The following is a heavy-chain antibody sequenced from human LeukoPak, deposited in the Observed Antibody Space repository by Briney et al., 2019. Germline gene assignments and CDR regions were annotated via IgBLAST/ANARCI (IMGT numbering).Heavy chain of an antibody. CDR2: IYYSGST. Sequence: SETLSLTCTVSGGSISSSSYYWVWLRQPPGKGLEWIGSIYYSGSTYYSPSLKSRVTISVDTSKNQFSLKLSSVTAADTAVYYCASEGRTYYDFWSGYYLFDYWGQGPLVTVS. V-gene: IGHV4-39*07. D-gene: IGHD3-3*01. CDR1: GGSISSSSYY. CDR3: ASEGRTYYDFWSGYYLFDY. J-gene: IGHJ4*02.